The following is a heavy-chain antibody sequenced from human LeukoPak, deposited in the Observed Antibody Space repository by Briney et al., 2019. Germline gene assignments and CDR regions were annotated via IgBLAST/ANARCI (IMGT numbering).Heavy chain of an antibody. J-gene: IGHJ5*02. Sequence: PSETLSLTCTVSGGSISSYYWSWIRQPPGKGLEWIGYIYYSGNTKYNPSLKSRVTISVDTSKNQFSLKLSSVTAADTAVYYCARWQYTISSGWFDPWGQGTLVTVSS. CDR2: IYYSGNT. CDR3: ARWQYTISSGWFDP. D-gene: IGHD6-6*01. CDR1: GGSISSYY. V-gene: IGHV4-59*08.